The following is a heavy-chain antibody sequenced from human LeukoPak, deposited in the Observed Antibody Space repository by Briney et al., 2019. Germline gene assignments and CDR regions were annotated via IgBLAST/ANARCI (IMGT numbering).Heavy chain of an antibody. CDR3: ARTSPYKYSYGVIDY. D-gene: IGHD5-18*01. Sequence: SETLSLTCTVSGGSISSYYWSWIRQPPGKGLEWIGYIYYSGSTNYNPSLKSRVTISVDTSKNQFSLKLSSVTAADTAVYYCARTSPYKYSYGVIDYWGQGTLVTVSS. V-gene: IGHV4-59*01. CDR2: IYYSGST. CDR1: GGSISSYY. J-gene: IGHJ4*02.